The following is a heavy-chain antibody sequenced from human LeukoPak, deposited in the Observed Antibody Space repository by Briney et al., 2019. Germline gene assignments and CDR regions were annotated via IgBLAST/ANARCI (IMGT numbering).Heavy chain of an antibody. V-gene: IGHV3-23*01. CDR1: GFTFSSYS. J-gene: IGHJ4*02. Sequence: GGSLRLSCAASGFTFSSYSMNWVRQVPGKGLEWVSTISGSGDSTYYADSVKGRFTSSRDNSKNTLYLQMNSLRAEDTAVYYCAKGAYYADWGQGTLVTVSS. D-gene: IGHD3-3*01. CDR2: ISGSGDST. CDR3: AKGAYYAD.